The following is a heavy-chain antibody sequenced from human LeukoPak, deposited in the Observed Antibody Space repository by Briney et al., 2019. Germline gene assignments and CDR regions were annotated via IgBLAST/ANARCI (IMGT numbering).Heavy chain of an antibody. CDR1: GGSISSSSYY. CDR2: IYYSGCT. CDR3: ARGADSSGYYSIFYFDY. V-gene: IGHV4-61*05. Sequence: SETLSLTCTVSGGSISSSSYYWGWLRPPPGKGLEWVGHIYYSGCTNYNPSLKSRVTISVDTSKNQFSLKLSSVTAADTAVYYCARGADSSGYYSIFYFDYWGQGTLVTVSS. D-gene: IGHD3-22*01. J-gene: IGHJ4*02.